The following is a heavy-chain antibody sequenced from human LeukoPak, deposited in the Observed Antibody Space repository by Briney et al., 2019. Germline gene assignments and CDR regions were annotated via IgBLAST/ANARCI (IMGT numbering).Heavy chain of an antibody. CDR2: IRYDGSNK. CDR3: ARDRDYGGNYGAFDI. D-gene: IGHD4-23*01. J-gene: IGHJ3*02. Sequence: PGGSLRLSCAASGFTFSSYGMHWVRQAPGKGLEWVAFIRYDGSNKYYADSVKGRFTISRDNSKNTLYLQMNSLRAEDTAVYYCARDRDYGGNYGAFDIWGQGTMVTVSS. CDR1: GFTFSSYG. V-gene: IGHV3-30*02.